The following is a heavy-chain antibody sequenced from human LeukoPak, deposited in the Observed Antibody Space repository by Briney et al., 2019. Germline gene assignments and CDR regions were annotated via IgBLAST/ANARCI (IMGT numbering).Heavy chain of an antibody. D-gene: IGHD3-22*01. CDR1: GYIFFSYY. CDR2: INPTGGTT. CDR3: ARDGGSSGYYGY. Sequence: GASVKVSCKASGYIFFSYYMHWVRQAPGQGLEWMGMINPTGGTTSYAQKFQGRVSLTSDTSTSTVYMDLSSLRSEDTAIYYCARDGGSSGYYGYWGQGTLVTVSS. J-gene: IGHJ4*02. V-gene: IGHV1-46*01.